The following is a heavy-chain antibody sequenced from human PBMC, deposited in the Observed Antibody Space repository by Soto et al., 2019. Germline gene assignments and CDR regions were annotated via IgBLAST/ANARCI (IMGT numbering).Heavy chain of an antibody. J-gene: IGHJ6*02. CDR2: TYYRSKWYN. V-gene: IGHV6-1*01. CDR1: GDSVSSNSAA. Sequence: SQTLSLTCAISGDSVSSNSAAWNWIRQSPSRGLEWPGRTYYRSKWYNDYAVSVKSRITINPDTSKNQFSLQLNSVTPEDTAVYYCARVNIVVVVAALTRYYYYGMDVWGQGTTVTVSS. CDR3: ARVNIVVVVAALTRYYYYGMDV. D-gene: IGHD2-15*01.